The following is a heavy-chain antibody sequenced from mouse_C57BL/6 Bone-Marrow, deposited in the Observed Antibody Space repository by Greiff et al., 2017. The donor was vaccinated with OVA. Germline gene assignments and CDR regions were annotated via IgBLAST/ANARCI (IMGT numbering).Heavy chain of an antibody. Sequence: EVQLVESGGDLVKPGGSLKLSCAASGFPFSSYGMSWVRQTPDKRLEWVATISSGGSYTYYPDSVKGRFTISRDNAKNTLYLQMSSLKSEDTAMYYCARQGTGTAWFAYWGQGTLVTVSA. CDR2: ISSGGSYT. CDR1: GFPFSSYG. V-gene: IGHV5-6*01. CDR3: ARQGTGTAWFAY. J-gene: IGHJ3*01. D-gene: IGHD4-1*01.